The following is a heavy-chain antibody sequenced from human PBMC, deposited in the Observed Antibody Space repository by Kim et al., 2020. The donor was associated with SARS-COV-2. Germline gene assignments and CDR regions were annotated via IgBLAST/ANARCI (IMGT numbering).Heavy chain of an antibody. CDR2: ISAYNGNT. D-gene: IGHD3-10*01. Sequence: ASVKVSCKASGYTFTSYGISWVRQAPGQGLEWMGWISAYNGNTNYAQKLQGRVTMTTDTSTSTAYMELRSLRSDDTAVYYCARHTAPELWFGELLLGYYYNGMDVWGQGTTVTVSS. CDR3: ARHTAPELWFGELLLGYYYNGMDV. CDR1: GYTFTSYG. J-gene: IGHJ6*02. V-gene: IGHV1-18*01.